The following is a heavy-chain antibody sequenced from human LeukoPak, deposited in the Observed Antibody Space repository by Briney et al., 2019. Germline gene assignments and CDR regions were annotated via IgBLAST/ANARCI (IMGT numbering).Heavy chain of an antibody. CDR1: GYTLTELS. CDR3: ARGRVGATDY. CDR2: MNPNSGNT. V-gene: IGHV1-8*03. Sequence: ASVKVSCKVSGYTLTELSMHWVRQATGQGLEWMGWMNPNSGNTGYAQKFQGRVTITRNTSISTAYMELSSLRSEDTAVYYCARGRVGATDYWGQGTLVTVSS. D-gene: IGHD1-26*01. J-gene: IGHJ4*02.